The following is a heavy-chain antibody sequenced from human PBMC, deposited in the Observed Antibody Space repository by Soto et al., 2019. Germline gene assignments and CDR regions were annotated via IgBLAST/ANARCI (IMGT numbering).Heavy chain of an antibody. CDR1: GGTFSSYA. CDR3: ARAAGTQDIVVVPAAIVGGAYYYGMDV. Sequence: ASVKVSCKASGGTFSSYAISWVRQAPGQGLEWMGGIIPIFGTANYAQKFQGRVTITADESTSTAYMELSSLRSEDTAVYYCARAAGTQDIVVVPAAIVGGAYYYGMDVWGQGTTVTGLL. V-gene: IGHV1-69*13. D-gene: IGHD2-2*02. CDR2: IIPIFGTA. J-gene: IGHJ6*02.